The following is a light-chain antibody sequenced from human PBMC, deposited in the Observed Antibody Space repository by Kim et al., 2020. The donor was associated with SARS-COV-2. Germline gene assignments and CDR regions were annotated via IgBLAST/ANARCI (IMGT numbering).Light chain of an antibody. Sequence: VSPGERATLSCRASQSVRDNLAWYQQKPGQAPRLLVYGASTRATGIPARFSGSGSGTEFTLTISSLQSEDFAVYYCQQYNKWPPYTFGQGTKLEI. CDR3: QQYNKWPPYT. CDR2: GAS. V-gene: IGKV3-15*01. CDR1: QSVRDN. J-gene: IGKJ2*01.